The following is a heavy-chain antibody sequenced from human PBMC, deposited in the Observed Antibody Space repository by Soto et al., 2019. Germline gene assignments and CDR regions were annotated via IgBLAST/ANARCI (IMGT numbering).Heavy chain of an antibody. J-gene: IGHJ6*02. CDR3: AKVLLTYSSSWYYYYGMDV. V-gene: IGHV3-43*02. D-gene: IGHD6-13*01. CDR1: GFTFDDYA. CDR2: ISGDGGST. Sequence: GWSLRLSCAASGFTFDDYAMHWVRQAPGKGLEWVSLISGDGGSTYYADSVKGRFTISRDNSKNSLYLQMNSLRTEDTALYYCAKVLLTYSSSWYYYYGMDVWGQGTTVTVSS.